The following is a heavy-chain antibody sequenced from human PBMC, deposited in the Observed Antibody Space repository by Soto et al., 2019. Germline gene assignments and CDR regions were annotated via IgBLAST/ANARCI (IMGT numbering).Heavy chain of an antibody. D-gene: IGHD2-21*02. J-gene: IGHJ4*02. CDR3: AKDLGLIVVVTAIEY. CDR2: ISGSGGST. CDR1: GFTFSRYA. V-gene: IGHV3-23*01. Sequence: GGSLRLSCAASGFTFSRYAMRWVRQAPGKGLEWVSAISGSGGSTYYADSVKGRLIISRDNSKNTLYLQMIILRVEDTAVYYCAKDLGLIVVVTAIEYWGQGALGTVSS.